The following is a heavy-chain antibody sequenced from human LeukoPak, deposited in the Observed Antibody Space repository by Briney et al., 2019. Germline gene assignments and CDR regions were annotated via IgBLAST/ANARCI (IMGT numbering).Heavy chain of an antibody. CDR3: ARLTMVRGVIIRIDY. J-gene: IGHJ4*02. CDR2: TYPGDSDT. Sequence: LGASLQISCKGSGSIFTSYWIGWVRPLPGKGLEWMGITYPGDSDTRYSPSFQGQVTISADKSISTAYLQWSSLKASDTAMYYCARLTMVRGVIIRIDYWGQGTLVTVSS. D-gene: IGHD3-10*01. CDR1: GSIFTSYW. V-gene: IGHV5-51*01.